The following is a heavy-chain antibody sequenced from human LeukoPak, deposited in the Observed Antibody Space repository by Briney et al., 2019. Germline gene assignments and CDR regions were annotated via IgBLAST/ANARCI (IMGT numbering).Heavy chain of an antibody. CDR2: ISGSGFST. CDR3: AKESVSDYYGSGSSTPY. J-gene: IGHJ4*02. Sequence: GGSLRLSCAASGFTFSSYAMSWVRQAPGKGLEWVSGISGSGFSTYYADSVKGRFTISRDNSKNTLSLQMNSLRAEDTAVYFCAKESVSDYYGSGSSTPYWGQGTLVTVSP. D-gene: IGHD3-10*01. V-gene: IGHV3-23*01. CDR1: GFTFSSYA.